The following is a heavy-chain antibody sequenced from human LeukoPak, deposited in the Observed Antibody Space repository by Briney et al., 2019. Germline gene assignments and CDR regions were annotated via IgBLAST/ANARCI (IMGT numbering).Heavy chain of an antibody. J-gene: IGHJ4*02. D-gene: IGHD2-15*01. CDR3: ARDQGRFCGGRSCELPFDY. CDR1: GYTFTNYG. Sequence: AASVKVSCKASGYTFTNYGITWVRQAPGQGLEWMGWISTYYGDTNYAQKLQGRVTMTTDTSASTAYMEVRRLRSDDTAVYYCARDQGRFCGGRSCELPFDYWGQGTLVTVSS. V-gene: IGHV1-18*01. CDR2: ISTYYGDT.